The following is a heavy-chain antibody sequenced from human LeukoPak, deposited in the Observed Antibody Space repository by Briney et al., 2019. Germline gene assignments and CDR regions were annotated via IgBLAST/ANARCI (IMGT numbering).Heavy chain of an antibody. CDR2: INSDGSSS. CDR1: GFAFDDYA. Sequence: PGGSLRLSCAASGFAFDDYAMHWVRQAPGKGLVWVARINSDGSSSTYADSVKGRVTISRDNAKNTLYLQMSSLRAEDTAVYSCARDYSRNYLFDYWGQGTLVTVSS. V-gene: IGHV3-74*01. D-gene: IGHD1-7*01. J-gene: IGHJ4*02. CDR3: ARDYSRNYLFDY.